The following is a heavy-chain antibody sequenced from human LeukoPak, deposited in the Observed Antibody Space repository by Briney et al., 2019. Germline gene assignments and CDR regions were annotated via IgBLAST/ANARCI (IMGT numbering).Heavy chain of an antibody. CDR1: GGSFSTYY. Sequence: SETLSLTCAVYGGSFSTYYWSWIRQPPGKGLEWIGEINHSGLTKYNPSPKSRVTISVDTSKNQFSLKLSSVTAADTAVYYCARDRAATSYFGYWGQGTLVTVSS. V-gene: IGHV4-34*01. CDR3: ARDRAATSYFGY. J-gene: IGHJ4*02. CDR2: INHSGLT. D-gene: IGHD2-15*01.